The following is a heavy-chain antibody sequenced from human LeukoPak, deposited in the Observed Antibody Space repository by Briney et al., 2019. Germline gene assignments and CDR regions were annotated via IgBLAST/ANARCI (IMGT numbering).Heavy chain of an antibody. CDR3: TICLETAMGWTPTEC. CDR1: GYTFTGYY. V-gene: IGHV1-2*02. CDR2: INPDSGGT. J-gene: IGHJ4*02. D-gene: IGHD5-18*01. Sequence: ASVKVSCKASGYTFTGYYIHWVRQAPGQGLEWMGWINPDSGGTNYAQKFQGRVTMTRDTSSSTASMELSRLRSDDSAVCYCTICLETAMGWTPTECWGQGTLVTVSS.